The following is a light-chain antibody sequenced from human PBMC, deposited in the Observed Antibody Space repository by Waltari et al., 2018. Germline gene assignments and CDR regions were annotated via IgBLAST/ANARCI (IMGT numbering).Light chain of an antibody. J-gene: IGKJ1*01. CDR2: AAS. CDR1: QTMTNN. V-gene: IGKV1-39*01. CDR3: QQSYTTPWT. Sequence: DIQMTQSPSSLSASVGDRVAIACRASQTMTNNLNWYQQKPGKAPKPVIYAASSLQSGVPSRFSGSGSGTHFTLTISSLQPEDFATYYCQQSYTTPWTFGQGTTVEIK.